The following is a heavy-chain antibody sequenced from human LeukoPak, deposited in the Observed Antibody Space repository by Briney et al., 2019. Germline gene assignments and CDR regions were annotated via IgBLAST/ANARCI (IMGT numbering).Heavy chain of an antibody. J-gene: IGHJ6*03. Sequence: SETLSLTCTVSGGSISSYYWSWIRQPPGKGLEWIGYIYYSGSTNYNPSLKSRVTISVDTSKNQFSLKLSSVTAADTAVYYCAREEYSSSWGHTDVWGKGTTVTISS. CDR3: AREEYSSSWGHTDV. CDR1: GGSISSYY. CDR2: IYYSGST. D-gene: IGHD6-13*01. V-gene: IGHV4-59*01.